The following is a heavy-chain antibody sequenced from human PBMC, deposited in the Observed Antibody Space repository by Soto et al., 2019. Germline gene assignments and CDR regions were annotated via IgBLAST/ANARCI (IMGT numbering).Heavy chain of an antibody. Sequence: EVQLLESGGGLVQAGGSLRLSCAASGITISNYPMSWVLQAPGKGLDWVSGISGRGGRTYYADSAKGRFTISKDISKNSLSLQLDSLGVEDTAVYFCVKDDGGYPSTAPHWGQGTLVTVSS. CDR1: GITISNYP. V-gene: IGHV3-23*01. CDR3: VKDDGGYPSTAPH. CDR2: ISGRGGRT. J-gene: IGHJ4*02. D-gene: IGHD3-22*01.